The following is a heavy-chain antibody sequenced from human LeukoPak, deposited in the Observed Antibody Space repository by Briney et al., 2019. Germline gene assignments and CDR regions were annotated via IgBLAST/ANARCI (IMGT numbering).Heavy chain of an antibody. D-gene: IGHD3-9*01. Sequence: ASVKVSCKTSGYTFTDYYINWVRQAPGQGLEWMGWINPNSGGTNYAQKLQGRVTMTTDTSTSTAYMELRSLRSDDTAVYYCARGPSYYDILTGYNWFDPWGQGTLVTVSS. CDR2: INPNSGGT. V-gene: IGHV1-18*01. CDR1: GYTFTDYY. J-gene: IGHJ5*02. CDR3: ARGPSYYDILTGYNWFDP.